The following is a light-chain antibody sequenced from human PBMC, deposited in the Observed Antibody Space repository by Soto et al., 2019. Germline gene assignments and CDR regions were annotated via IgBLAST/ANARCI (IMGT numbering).Light chain of an antibody. CDR3: QQYYNWPPWT. CDR2: GAS. J-gene: IGKJ1*01. CDR1: QSISIN. V-gene: IGKV3-15*01. Sequence: EIVMTQSPATLSVSPGERATLSCRASQSISINLAWYQQRPGQAPRLLLYGASTRATGIPARFSGSGSGTEFTLTISSLQSEDFAIYYCQQYYNWPPWTFGQGTKVEIK.